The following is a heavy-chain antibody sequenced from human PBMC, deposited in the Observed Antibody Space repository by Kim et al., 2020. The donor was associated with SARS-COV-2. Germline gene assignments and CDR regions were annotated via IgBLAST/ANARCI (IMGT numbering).Heavy chain of an antibody. CDR2: ISSSSSYI. CDR1: GFTFSSYS. J-gene: IGHJ4*02. Sequence: GASLRLSCAASGFTFSSYSMNWVRQAPGKGLEWVSSISSSSSYIYYADSVKGRFTISRDNAKNSLYLQMNSLRAEDTAVYYCARAMDAGASSSPDYWGQGTLVTVSS. D-gene: IGHD6-6*01. CDR3: ARAMDAGASSSPDY. V-gene: IGHV3-21*01.